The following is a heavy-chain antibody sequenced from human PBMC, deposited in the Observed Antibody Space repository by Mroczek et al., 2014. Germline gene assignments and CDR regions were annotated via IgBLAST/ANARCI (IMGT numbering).Heavy chain of an antibody. Sequence: QVQLVESGPGLVKPSQTLSLTCTVSGGSISSGSYYWSWIRQPAGKGLEWIGRIYTSGSTNYNPSLKSRVTMSVDTSKNQFSLKLSSVTAADTAVYYCARDQGSGARLYYYYMDVWGKGTTVTVSS. D-gene: IGHD3-10*01. CDR1: GGSISSGSYY. J-gene: IGHJ6*03. V-gene: IGHV4-61*02. CDR3: ARDQGSGARLYYYYMDV. CDR2: IYTSGST.